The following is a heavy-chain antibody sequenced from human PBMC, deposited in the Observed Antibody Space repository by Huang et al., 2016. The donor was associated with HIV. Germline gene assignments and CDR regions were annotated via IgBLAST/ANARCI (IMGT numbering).Heavy chain of an antibody. Sequence: QVQLQESGPGLVTPSETLSLTCIVSGASINSRSYYWGWIRQPPGRGLEWLGGMYYSGSTYYNPSLKSRVTMSVDTSKNEFSLKLRSVTAADTALYYCARHAGSSRRYYFDYWGRGILVTVSS. D-gene: IGHD6-13*01. CDR2: MYYSGST. CDR1: GASINSRSYY. J-gene: IGHJ4*02. V-gene: IGHV4-39*01. CDR3: ARHAGSSRRYYFDY.